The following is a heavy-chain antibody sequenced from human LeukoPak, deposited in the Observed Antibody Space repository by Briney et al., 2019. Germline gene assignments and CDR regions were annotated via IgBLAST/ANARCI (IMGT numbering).Heavy chain of an antibody. CDR3: ARSWQRSGYLNWFDP. J-gene: IGHJ5*02. CDR2: IYFTGTT. CDR1: GDSISSGDYY. Sequence: SETLSLTCTVSGDSISSGDYYWTWIRQPPGKGLEWIGYIYFTGTTYYNPSLKSRVTISVDTSKNQFSLKLSSVTAADTAVYYCARSWQRSGYLNWFDPWGQGTLVTVSS. V-gene: IGHV4-30-4*01. D-gene: IGHD3-22*01.